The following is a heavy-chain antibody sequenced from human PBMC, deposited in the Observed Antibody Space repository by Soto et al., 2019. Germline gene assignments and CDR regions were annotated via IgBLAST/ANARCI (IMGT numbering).Heavy chain of an antibody. V-gene: IGHV3-7*03. Sequence: ESGGGLVQPGGSLRLSCAASGFTFRNYWMSWVRQAPGKGLEWVANIKEDGSDKYYVDSVKGRFTISRDNAKNSLYLQMNSLRAEDTAVYHCARGYGPVDYWGQGTLVTVSS. J-gene: IGHJ4*02. CDR1: GFTFRNYW. D-gene: IGHD5-18*01. CDR2: IKEDGSDK. CDR3: ARGYGPVDY.